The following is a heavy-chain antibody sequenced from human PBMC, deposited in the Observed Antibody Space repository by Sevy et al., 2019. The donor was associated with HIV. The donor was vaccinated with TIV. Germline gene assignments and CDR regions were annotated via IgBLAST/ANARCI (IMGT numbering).Heavy chain of an antibody. D-gene: IGHD3-22*01. J-gene: IGHJ4*02. CDR1: GFTFGDYA. CDR2: TRSKDYGGAT. CDR3: TRGYYYDSSGYSDY. V-gene: IGHV3-49*03. Sequence: GGSLRLSCTGSGFTFGDYAMSWFRQAPGMGLEWVGSTRSKDYGGATEYAASVKCRFTISRDDSKSIADLQMNSLKTEDTAVYYCTRGYYYDSSGYSDYWGQGTLVTVSS.